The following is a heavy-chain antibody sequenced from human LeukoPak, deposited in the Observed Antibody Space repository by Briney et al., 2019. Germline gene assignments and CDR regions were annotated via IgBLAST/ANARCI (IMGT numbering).Heavy chain of an antibody. V-gene: IGHV3-48*04. Sequence: TGGSLRLSCAASGFTFSSYAMNWVRQAPGKGLEWVSYISTSDTTIYYADSVKGRFTISRDNAKNSLYLQMTSLRVDDAAIYYCARDPGFSSFDYWGQGTLVTVSS. D-gene: IGHD3-3*02. CDR3: ARDPGFSSFDY. CDR1: GFTFSSYA. CDR2: ISTSDTTI. J-gene: IGHJ4*02.